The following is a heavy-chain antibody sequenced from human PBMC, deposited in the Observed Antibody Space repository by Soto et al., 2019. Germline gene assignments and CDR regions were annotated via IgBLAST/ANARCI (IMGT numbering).Heavy chain of an antibody. CDR1: GFTFSSYA. D-gene: IGHD4-17*01. J-gene: IGHJ4*02. Sequence: GGSLRLSCAASGFTFSSYAMHWVRQAPGKGLEWVAVISYDGSNKYYADSVKGRFTISRDNSKNTLYLQMNSLRAEDTAVYYCARADRTTVINFDYWGQGTLVTVSS. CDR2: ISYDGSNK. CDR3: ARADRTTVINFDY. V-gene: IGHV3-30-3*01.